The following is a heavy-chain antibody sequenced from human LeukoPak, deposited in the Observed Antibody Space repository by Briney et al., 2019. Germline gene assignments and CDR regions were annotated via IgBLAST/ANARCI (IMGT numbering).Heavy chain of an antibody. CDR1: GGSISSGDYY. V-gene: IGHV4-30-4*01. CDR2: IYYSGST. D-gene: IGHD4-17*01. J-gene: IGHJ5*02. Sequence: PSETLSLTCTVSGGSISSGDYYWSWIRQPPGKGLEWIGYIYYSGSTYYNPSLKSRVTISVDTSKNQFSLKLSSVTAADTAVYYCARWENDYGDYEGSWFDPWGQGTLVTVSS. CDR3: ARWENDYGDYEGSWFDP.